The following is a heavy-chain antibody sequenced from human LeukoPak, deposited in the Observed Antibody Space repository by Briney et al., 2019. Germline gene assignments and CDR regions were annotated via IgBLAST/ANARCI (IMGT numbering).Heavy chain of an antibody. V-gene: IGHV3-7*03. Sequence: GGSLRLSCAASGFTFSSYWMSWVRQAPGKGLEWVANIKQDGSEKYYVDSVKGRFTISRDNSKNTVYLQMNSLRAEDTAIYYCAKDISRYFDWIIGAFDIWGQGTMVTVSS. CDR1: GFTFSSYW. D-gene: IGHD3-9*01. J-gene: IGHJ3*02. CDR3: AKDISRYFDWIIGAFDI. CDR2: IKQDGSEK.